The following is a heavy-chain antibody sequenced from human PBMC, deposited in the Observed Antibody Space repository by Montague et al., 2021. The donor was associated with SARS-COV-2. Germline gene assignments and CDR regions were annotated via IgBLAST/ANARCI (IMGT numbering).Heavy chain of an antibody. CDR2: FYATGTT. D-gene: IGHD2-2*01. CDR1: GGSISSCGYY. J-gene: IGHJ4*02. Sequence: TLSLTCTVSGGSISSCGYYWSWIRQPAGKGLEWIMRFYATGTTNHNPSLQSRVTMYIDTSKNQYSLKLTSVTDADTGVYYCARDGYASGDFYNRHFDRWGQGALVTVSS. CDR3: ARDGYASGDFYNRHFDR. V-gene: IGHV4-61*02.